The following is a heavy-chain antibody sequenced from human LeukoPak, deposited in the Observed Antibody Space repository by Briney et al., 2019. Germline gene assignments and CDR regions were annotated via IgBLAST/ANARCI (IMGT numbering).Heavy chain of an antibody. Sequence: PSETLSLTCTVSGGSISSYYWSWIRQPPGKGLEWIGYVYSSGGTNYNPSLKCRVTMSVDTSKNQFSLKLSSVTAADTAVYYCARFYNWFDYWGQGTLVTVSS. CDR3: ARFYNWFDY. CDR1: GGSISSYY. V-gene: IGHV4-59*12. J-gene: IGHJ4*02. CDR2: VYSSGGT. D-gene: IGHD1-20*01.